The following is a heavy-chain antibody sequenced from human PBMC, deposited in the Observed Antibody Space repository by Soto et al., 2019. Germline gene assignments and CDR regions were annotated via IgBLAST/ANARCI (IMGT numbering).Heavy chain of an antibody. CDR1: GFTFSSYA. D-gene: IGHD2-8*01. CDR2: ISGSGGDT. J-gene: IGHJ4*02. CDR3: AKESLNGYFDY. Sequence: GGSLRLSCAASGFTFSSYAMSWVRHAPGKGLEWVSAISGSGGDTYYADSVKGRFTISRDNSKNTLFLQMNSLRAEDTAVYYCAKESLNGYFDYWGQGTLVTVSS. V-gene: IGHV3-23*01.